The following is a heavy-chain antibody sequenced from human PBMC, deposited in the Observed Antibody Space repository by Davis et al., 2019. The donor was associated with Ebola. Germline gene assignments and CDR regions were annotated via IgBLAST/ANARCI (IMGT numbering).Heavy chain of an antibody. V-gene: IGHV4-61*08. CDR3: ARGRIGCSGGSCFNWFDP. CDR2: YYYTGST. D-gene: IGHD2-15*01. J-gene: IGHJ5*02. CDR1: GGFVSSGGYS. Sequence: MPSETLSLTCAVSGGFVSSGGYSWSWIRQSPGKGLEWIGYYYYTGSTNYNPSLKSRVTISVDTSKNQFSLKLSSVTAADTAVYYCARGRIGCSGGSCFNWFDPWGQGTLVTVSS.